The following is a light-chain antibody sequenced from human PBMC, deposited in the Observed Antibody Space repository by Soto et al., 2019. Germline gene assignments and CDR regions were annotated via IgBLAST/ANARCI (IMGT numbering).Light chain of an antibody. CDR3: QQSYSTPSMFT. V-gene: IGKV1-39*01. Sequence: DIQMTQSPSSLSASVGDRVTITCRASQNINKYLSWYQKKPGKAPKLLIYAASSLQSGVPSRFSGSGSGTEFTLSIGRLKPEDFATYYCQQSYSTPSMFTLGQGTKLEIK. CDR1: QNINKY. CDR2: AAS. J-gene: IGKJ2*01.